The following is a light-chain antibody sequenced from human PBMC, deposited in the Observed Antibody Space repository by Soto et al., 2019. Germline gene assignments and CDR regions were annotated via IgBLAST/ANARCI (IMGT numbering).Light chain of an antibody. CDR2: EAS. Sequence: EIVMTQSPTTLSVSPGERATISCRASQSVSTFLAWYQHKPGQAPRLLSYEASNRATGIPDRFRGSGSGTDFTLTISSLEPEDFALYYCRQGTDWPPGTFGQGTKVDIK. CDR1: QSVSTF. J-gene: IGKJ1*01. V-gene: IGKV3-11*01. CDR3: RQGTDWPPGT.